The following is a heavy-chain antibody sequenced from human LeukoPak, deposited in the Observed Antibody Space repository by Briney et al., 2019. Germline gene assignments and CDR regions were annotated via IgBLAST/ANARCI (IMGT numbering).Heavy chain of an antibody. Sequence: PGGSLRLSCAASGFTFSGYWMSWVRQAPGKGLEWVANIKQDGSEKYYVDSVKGRFTISRDNAKNSLYLQMNSLRAEDTAVYYCAREGTLLPDYWGQGTLVTVSS. D-gene: IGHD5-18*01. J-gene: IGHJ4*02. CDR3: AREGTLLPDY. V-gene: IGHV3-7*01. CDR1: GFTFSGYW. CDR2: IKQDGSEK.